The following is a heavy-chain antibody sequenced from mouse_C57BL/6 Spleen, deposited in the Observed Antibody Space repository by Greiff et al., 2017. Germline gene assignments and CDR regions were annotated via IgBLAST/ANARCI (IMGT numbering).Heavy chain of an antibody. D-gene: IGHD1-1*01. CDR2: IFPGSGST. V-gene: IGHV1-55*01. Sequence: QVQLQQPGAELVKPGASVKMSCKASGYTFTSYWITWVKQRPGHGLEWIGDIFPGSGSTNYNEKFKSKATLTVDTSSSTAYMQLSSLTSEDSAVYYCARTDYYGSSYDYWGQGTTLTVSS. CDR1: GYTFTSYW. CDR3: ARTDYYGSSYDY. J-gene: IGHJ2*01.